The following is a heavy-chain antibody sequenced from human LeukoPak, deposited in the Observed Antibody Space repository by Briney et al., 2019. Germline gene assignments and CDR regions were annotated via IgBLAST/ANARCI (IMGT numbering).Heavy chain of an antibody. CDR3: ARDPYSNTWALDY. J-gene: IGHJ4*02. D-gene: IGHD6-13*01. Sequence: GASVKVSCKVSGYTLSELSMHWVRQAPGKGLEWMGSFDPEDDARIYAQKFEGRVTMTEDTSTDTAYMELSSLRSEDTAVYYCARDPYSNTWALDYWGQGTLVTVSS. V-gene: IGHV1-24*01. CDR1: GYTLSELS. CDR2: FDPEDDAR.